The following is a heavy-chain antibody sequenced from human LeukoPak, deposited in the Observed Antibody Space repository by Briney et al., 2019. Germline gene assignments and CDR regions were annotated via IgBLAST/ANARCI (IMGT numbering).Heavy chain of an antibody. D-gene: IGHD1-26*01. CDR1: GYTFTSYG. V-gene: IGHV1-18*04. Sequence: ASVKVSCKASGYTFTSYGISWVRQAPGQGLEWMGWISAYNGNTNYTQKLQGRVTMTTDTSTSTGSMELRSLRSDDTAVYYCARNELLFDYWGQGSLVSDPS. CDR3: ARNELLFDY. CDR2: ISAYNGNT. J-gene: IGHJ4*02.